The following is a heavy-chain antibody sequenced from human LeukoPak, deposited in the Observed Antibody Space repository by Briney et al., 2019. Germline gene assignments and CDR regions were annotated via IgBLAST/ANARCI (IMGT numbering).Heavy chain of an antibody. D-gene: IGHD3-22*01. J-gene: IGHJ4*02. CDR3: ARDSSGYSSYFDY. CDR1: GYTFTGYY. V-gene: IGHV1-2*02. Sequence: ASVKVSYKASGYTFTGYYMHWVRQAPGQGLEWMGWINPNSGGTNYAQKFQGRVTMTRDTSISTAYMELSRLRSDDTAVYYCARDSSGYSSYFDYWGQGTLVTVSS. CDR2: INPNSGGT.